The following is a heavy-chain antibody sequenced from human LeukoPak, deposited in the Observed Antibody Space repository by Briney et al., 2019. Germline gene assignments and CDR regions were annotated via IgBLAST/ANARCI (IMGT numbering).Heavy chain of an antibody. CDR3: ATTNDGGGYQWGDFFDF. D-gene: IGHD3-22*01. J-gene: IGHJ4*02. CDR1: GGTSNSHA. V-gene: IGHV1-69*04. CDR2: IIPNLGTT. Sequence: ASVKVSCKASGGTSNSHAISWVRQAPGQGLEWMGRIIPNLGTTNRAQNFQDRVTLTADKSTNTAYMELTSLTSDDTAVYYCATTNDGGGYQWGDFFDFLGQGTLVTVSS.